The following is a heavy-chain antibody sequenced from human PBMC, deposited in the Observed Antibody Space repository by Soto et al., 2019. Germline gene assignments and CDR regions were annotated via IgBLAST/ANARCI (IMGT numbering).Heavy chain of an antibody. Sequence: ASVKVSCKASGYTFTGYYMHWVRQAPGQGLEWMGWINPNSGGTNYAQKFQGWVTMTRDTSISTAYMELSRLRSDDTAVYYCARGPLGELFLNWLDPWGQGTLVTVSS. CDR3: ARGPLGELFLNWLDP. CDR2: INPNSGGT. V-gene: IGHV1-2*04. CDR1: GYTFTGYY. J-gene: IGHJ5*02. D-gene: IGHD3-10*01.